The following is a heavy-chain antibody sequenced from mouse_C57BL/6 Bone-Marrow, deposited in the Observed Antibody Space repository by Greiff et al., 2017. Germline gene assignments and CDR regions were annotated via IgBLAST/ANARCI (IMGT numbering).Heavy chain of an antibody. V-gene: IGHV1-82*01. CDR1: GYAFSSSW. J-gene: IGHJ2*01. Sequence: QVQLQQSGPELVKPGASVKISCKASGYAFSSSWMNWVKQRPGKGLEWIGRIYPGDGDTNYNGKFKGKATLTADNSSSTAYMQLSSLTSEDSAVYFCARRGYCFDYWGQGTTLTVSS. CDR2: IYPGDGDT. CDR3: ARRGYCFDY.